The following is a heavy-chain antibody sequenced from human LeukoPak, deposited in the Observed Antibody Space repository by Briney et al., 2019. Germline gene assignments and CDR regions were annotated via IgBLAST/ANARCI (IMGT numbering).Heavy chain of an antibody. CDR1: GFTFSSYW. CDR2: IKQDGSEK. D-gene: IGHD6-13*01. J-gene: IGHJ4*02. V-gene: IGHV3-7*03. CDR3: ARDRIAAAGSTCDY. Sequence: VGSLRLSCAASGFTFSSYWMSWVRQAPGKGLEWVANIKQDGSEKYYVDSVKGRFTISRDNAKNSLYLQMNSLRAEDTAVYYCARDRIAAAGSTCDYWGQGTLVTVSS.